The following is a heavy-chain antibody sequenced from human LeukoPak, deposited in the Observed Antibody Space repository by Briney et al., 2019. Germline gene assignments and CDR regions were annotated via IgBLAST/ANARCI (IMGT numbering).Heavy chain of an antibody. CDR3: ARWGYGDYDY. V-gene: IGHV4-4*02. J-gene: IGHJ4*02. D-gene: IGHD4-17*01. Sequence: SGTLSLTCAVSGGSISSSNWWSWVRQPPGKGLEWIGEIYHSGSTNYNPALKSRVTMSVDKSKNQFSLKLSSVTAADTAVYYCARWGYGDYDYWGQGTLVTVSS. CDR1: GGSISSSNW. CDR2: IYHSGST.